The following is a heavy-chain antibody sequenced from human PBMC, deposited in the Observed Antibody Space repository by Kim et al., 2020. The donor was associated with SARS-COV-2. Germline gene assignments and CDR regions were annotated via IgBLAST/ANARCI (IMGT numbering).Heavy chain of an antibody. J-gene: IGHJ4*02. Sequence: GGSLRLSCVDSGFTFNNYWVTWVRQAPGKGLEWVANIKRDGSERYYGDSVKGRFTISRDNAESSVYLQMNSLRSEDTAVYYCGISGIWGQGTLVTASS. CDR3: GISGI. CDR2: IKRDGSER. CDR1: GFTFNNYW. V-gene: IGHV3-7*01.